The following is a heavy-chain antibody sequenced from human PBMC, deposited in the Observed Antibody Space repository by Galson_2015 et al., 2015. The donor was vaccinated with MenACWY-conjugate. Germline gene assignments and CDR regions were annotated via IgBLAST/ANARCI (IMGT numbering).Heavy chain of an antibody. V-gene: IGHV3-23*01. Sequence: SLRLSCAASGFTVRSNYMTWVRQAPGKGLEWVSGISADGSSTYYVDSVKGRFTISRDNSMNTLYLQMNSLRAEDSAIYYCAKGLKSYYSYYYMDVWGKGTTVSVSS. CDR3: AKGLKSYYSYYYMDV. D-gene: IGHD6-19*01. CDR1: GFTVRSNY. J-gene: IGHJ6*03. CDR2: ISADGSST.